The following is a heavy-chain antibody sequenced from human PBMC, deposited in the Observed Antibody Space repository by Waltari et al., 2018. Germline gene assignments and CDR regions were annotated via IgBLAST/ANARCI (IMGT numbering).Heavy chain of an antibody. D-gene: IGHD3-3*01. CDR2: IYDRGST. CDR1: VGSLSSYY. Sequence: QVQLQESGPGLVKPSETLSLTCTVSVGSLSSYYWLWLRQPPGKGLEWIGYIYDRGSTNDNPTLKSRVTISVDTSKNQFSLKLSSVTAADTAVYYCAREAPIFGVDDYYYYYMDVWGKGTTVTISS. J-gene: IGHJ6*03. V-gene: IGHV4-59*01. CDR3: AREAPIFGVDDYYYYYMDV.